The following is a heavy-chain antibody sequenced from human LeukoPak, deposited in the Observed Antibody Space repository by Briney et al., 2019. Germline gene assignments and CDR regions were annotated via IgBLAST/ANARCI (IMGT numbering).Heavy chain of an antibody. CDR3: ARTLEMATTPFDY. V-gene: IGHV1-2*06. CDR2: INPNSGGT. CDR1: GYTFTGYY. Sequence: ASVKVSCKASGYTFTGYYMHWVRQAPGQGLEWMGRINPNSGGTNYAQKFQGRVTMTRDTSISIAYMELSRLRSDDTAVYYCARTLEMATTPFDYWGQGTLVTVSS. J-gene: IGHJ4*02. D-gene: IGHD5-24*01.